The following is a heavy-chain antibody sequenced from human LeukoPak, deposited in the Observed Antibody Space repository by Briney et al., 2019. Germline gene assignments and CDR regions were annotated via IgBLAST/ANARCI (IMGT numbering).Heavy chain of an antibody. CDR1: GITDTDYF. D-gene: IGHD6-6*01. J-gene: IGHJ5*02. CDR2: INPHNGGT. CDR3: AGHSSSSDGWFDP. V-gene: IGHV1-2*02. Sequence: ASVKVSCKSSGITDTDYFIHWVRQAPGQGLEWMGWINPHNGGTNYAQKLQGRVTMTRDTSINTVYMELTRLTSDDTAIFYCAGHSSSSDGWFDPWGQGTLVTVSS.